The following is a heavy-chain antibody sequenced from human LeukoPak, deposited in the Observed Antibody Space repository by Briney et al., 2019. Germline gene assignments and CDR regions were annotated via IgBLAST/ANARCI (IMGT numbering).Heavy chain of an antibody. CDR1: GFTFSNAW. CDR3: TTDRFSSSWSDDWFDP. Sequence: GGSLRLSCAASGFTFSNAWMSWVRQAPGKGLEWGGRIKSKTDGGTTDYAAPVKGRFTISRDDSKNTLYLQMNSLKTEDTAVYYCTTDRFSSSWSDDWFDPWGQGTLVTVSS. J-gene: IGHJ5*02. D-gene: IGHD6-13*01. CDR2: IKSKTDGGTT. V-gene: IGHV3-15*01.